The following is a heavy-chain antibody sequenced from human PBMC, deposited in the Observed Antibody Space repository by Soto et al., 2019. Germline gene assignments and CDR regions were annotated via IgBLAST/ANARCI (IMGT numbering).Heavy chain of an antibody. CDR2: IHHTGTI. Sequence: SETLSLTCTVSGDSFSGFFWTWIRQPPGKGLEWIGEIHHTGTINYNPSLKSRVAISADTSKTHFSLRLNSVTAADTGVYFCALGTGGYCHGLDVWGHGSPVTVSS. V-gene: IGHV4-34*01. CDR3: ALGTGGYCHGLDV. CDR1: GDSFSGFF. D-gene: IGHD3-10*01. J-gene: IGHJ6*02.